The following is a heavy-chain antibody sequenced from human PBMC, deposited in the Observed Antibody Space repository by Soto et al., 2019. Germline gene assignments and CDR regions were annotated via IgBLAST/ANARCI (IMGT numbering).Heavy chain of an antibody. D-gene: IGHD6-19*01. CDR2: IYWNGDE. CDR1: GFSLSSRHVA. J-gene: IGHJ4*02. Sequence: QITLKESGPTLVKPSQTLTLTCTFTGFSLSSRHVAVGWIRQPPGKAQEWLALIYWNGDEHYSPSLKSRLTHTKDTSKNQVILTMADMDPEDTATYVCAHGSGWVFDYWGQGTLVTVSS. CDR3: AHGSGWVFDY. V-gene: IGHV2-5*01.